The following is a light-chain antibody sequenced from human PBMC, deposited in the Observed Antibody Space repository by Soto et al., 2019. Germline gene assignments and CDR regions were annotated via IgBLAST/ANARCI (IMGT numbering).Light chain of an antibody. V-gene: IGLV2-14*01. CDR3: CSFAGNYIYV. J-gene: IGLJ1*01. Sequence: QSALTQPASVSGSPGQSITISCTGTSSDVGRYNYVSWYQQHPGKVPKLMIYEVSSRPSGVSNRFSGSKSGNTASLTISGLQSEDEADYYCCSFAGNYIYVFGTGTKVTVL. CDR2: EVS. CDR1: SSDVGRYNY.